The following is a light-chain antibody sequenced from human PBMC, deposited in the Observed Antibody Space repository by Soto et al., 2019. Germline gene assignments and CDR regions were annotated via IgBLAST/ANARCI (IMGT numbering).Light chain of an antibody. Sequence: ETLMTQSPATLSVSPGERATLSCRASQSVSDYLAWYQQRPGQAPMLLIFGASTRATGFPARFSGSGSGTEFTLTISSLQSEDFAVYYCQQYKDWPHTFGQGTKVDI. CDR1: QSVSDY. J-gene: IGKJ1*01. CDR2: GAS. V-gene: IGKV3-15*01. CDR3: QQYKDWPHT.